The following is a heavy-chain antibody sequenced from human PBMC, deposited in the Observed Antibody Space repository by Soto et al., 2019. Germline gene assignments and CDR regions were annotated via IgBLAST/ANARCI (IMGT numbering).Heavy chain of an antibody. CDR3: AKDISRGPTRNYDFWSGPDY. J-gene: IGHJ4*02. CDR1: GFTFDEYA. Sequence: PRLSCAASGFTFDEYAMHGVRQPPGKGLEWVSLISWDGSNRYYADSVQGRFTISRDNSKYSLYLEMNSLRPEDTALYYCAKDISRGPTRNYDFWSGPDYWGQGTLVTVSS. CDR2: ISWDGSNR. D-gene: IGHD3-3*01. V-gene: IGHV3-43D*04.